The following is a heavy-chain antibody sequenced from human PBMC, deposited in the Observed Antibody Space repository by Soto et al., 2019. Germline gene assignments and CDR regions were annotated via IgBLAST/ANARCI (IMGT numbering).Heavy chain of an antibody. CDR3: ARSGARYYGSGSYYDY. V-gene: IGHV1-69*01. CDR1: GGTFSSYA. Sequence: QVQLVQSGAGVKKPGSSVKVSCKASGGTFSSYAISWVRQAPGQGLEWMGGIIPIFGTANYAQKFQGRVTITADESTSTAYMELSSLRSEDTAVYYCARSGARYYGSGSYYDYWGQGTLVTVSS. J-gene: IGHJ4*02. CDR2: IIPIFGTA. D-gene: IGHD3-10*01.